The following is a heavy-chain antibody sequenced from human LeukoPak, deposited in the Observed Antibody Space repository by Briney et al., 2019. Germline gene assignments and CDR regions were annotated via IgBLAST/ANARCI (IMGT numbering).Heavy chain of an antibody. CDR2: IYYSGST. CDR1: GGSISSYY. J-gene: IGHJ5*02. Sequence: SVTLSLTCTVSGGSISSYYWSWIRQPPGKGLEWIGYIYYSGSTNYNPSLKSRVTISVDTSKNQFSLKLSSVTAADTAVYYCARAGVAVAGGGWFDPWGQGTLVTVST. CDR3: ARAGVAVAGGGWFDP. D-gene: IGHD6-19*01. V-gene: IGHV4-59*01.